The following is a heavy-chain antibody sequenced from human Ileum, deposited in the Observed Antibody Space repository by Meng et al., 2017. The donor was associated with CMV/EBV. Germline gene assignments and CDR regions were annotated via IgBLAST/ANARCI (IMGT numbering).Heavy chain of an antibody. CDR2: IDNEGSGA. J-gene: IGHJ5*02. CDR1: GFTFNKYW. CDR3: ARDTPHNAFEP. Sequence: GESLKISCVASGFTFNKYWMHWVRQPPGGGLVWLSRIDNEGSGAIYADSVRGRFTVSRDNARNTVYLQMNNLRDEDTAEYYCARDTPHNAFEPWGHGTLVTVSS. V-gene: IGHV3-74*01. D-gene: IGHD2-15*01.